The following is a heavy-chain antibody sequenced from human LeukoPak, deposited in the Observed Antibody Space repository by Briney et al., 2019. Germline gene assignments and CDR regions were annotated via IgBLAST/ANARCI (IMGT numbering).Heavy chain of an antibody. V-gene: IGHV1-18*01. CDR3: ARDDYGDYPRPYYYYYGMDV. D-gene: IGHD4-17*01. CDR1: GYTFTSYG. CDR2: ISAYNVNT. Sequence: ASVKVSCKASGYTFTSYGISWVRQSPGQGLEWMGWISAYNVNTNYAQKLQGRVTMTTDTSTSTAYMELRSLRSDDTTVYYCARDDYGDYPRPYYYYYGMDVWGQGTTVTVSS. J-gene: IGHJ6*02.